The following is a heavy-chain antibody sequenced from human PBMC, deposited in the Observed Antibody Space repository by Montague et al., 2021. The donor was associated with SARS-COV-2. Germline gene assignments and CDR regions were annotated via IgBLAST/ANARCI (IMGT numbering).Heavy chain of an antibody. CDR3: ARGGSYSSGWYGVDYYYGMDV. J-gene: IGHJ6*02. CDR2: IYYSGST. Sequence: TLSLTCTVSGGSISSDGYYWSWIRQHPGKGLEWIGYIYYSGSTYYNPSLKSRVTISVDTSKNQFSLKLSSVTAADTAVYYCARGGSYSSGWYGVDYYYGMDVWGQGTTVTVSS. CDR1: GGSISSDGYY. D-gene: IGHD6-19*01. V-gene: IGHV4-31*03.